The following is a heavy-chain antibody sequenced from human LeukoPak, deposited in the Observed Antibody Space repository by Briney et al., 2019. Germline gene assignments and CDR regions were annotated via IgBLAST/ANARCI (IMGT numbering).Heavy chain of an antibody. D-gene: IGHD6-13*01. J-gene: IGHJ4*02. V-gene: IGHV3-21*01. CDR3: ASTPAASSDF. CDR2: ISSSSTYI. Sequence: GGSLRLSCAASGFTFSDYSMNWVRQAPGKGLEWVSSISSSSTYIYYADSVKGRFAISRDNAKNSLYLQMNSLRAEDTAVCYCASTPAASSDFWGQGTLVTVSS. CDR1: GFTFSDYS.